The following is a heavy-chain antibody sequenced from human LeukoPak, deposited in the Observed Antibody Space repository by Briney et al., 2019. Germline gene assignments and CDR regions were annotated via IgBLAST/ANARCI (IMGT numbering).Heavy chain of an antibody. CDR2: ISSRGSTI. CDR3: ARVAAMEARRYYYYMDV. CDR1: GFPFSYYY. J-gene: IGHJ6*03. D-gene: IGHD6-6*01. Sequence: GGSLSLSCAASGFPFSYYYMSWIRPAPGKGLEWVSYISSRGSTIYYAVSVKGRFTISRDNAKNSLYLQMNSLRAEDTAVYYCARVAAMEARRYYYYMDVWGKGTTVTVSS. V-gene: IGHV3-11*04.